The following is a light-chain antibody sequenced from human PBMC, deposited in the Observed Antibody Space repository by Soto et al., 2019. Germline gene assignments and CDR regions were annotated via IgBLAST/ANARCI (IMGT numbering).Light chain of an antibody. Sequence: IVLTQSPGTLSLSPGGRATLSCRASQSVSSSYLAWYQQKPGQAPRLLIYGASSRATGIPDRFSGSGSGTDFTLTISRLEPEECGVYNCHQDDRCTFGQGTKVDIK. V-gene: IGKV3-20*01. J-gene: IGKJ1*01. CDR3: HQDDRCT. CDR2: GAS. CDR1: QSVSSSY.